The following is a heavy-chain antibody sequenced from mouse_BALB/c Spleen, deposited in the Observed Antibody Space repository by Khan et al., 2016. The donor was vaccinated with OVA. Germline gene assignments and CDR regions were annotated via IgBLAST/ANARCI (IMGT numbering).Heavy chain of an antibody. CDR3: ARAYYRDDGYYAMDY. CDR1: GFSLSRYN. Sequence: QVQLKESGPGLVAPSQSLSITCTVSGFSLSRYNIHWVRQPPGKGLEWLGMIWGGGGTDYNSTLKSRLSIRKDNSKSQVLVKMNSLQTDDTAMYYCARAYYRDDGYYAMDYWGQGTSVTVAS. V-gene: IGHV2-6-4*01. J-gene: IGHJ4*01. CDR2: IWGGGGT. D-gene: IGHD2-14*01.